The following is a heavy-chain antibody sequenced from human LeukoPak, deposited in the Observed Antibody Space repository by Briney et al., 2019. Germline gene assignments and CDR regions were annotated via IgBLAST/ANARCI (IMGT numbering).Heavy chain of an antibody. J-gene: IGHJ4*02. D-gene: IGHD6-19*01. V-gene: IGHV4-39*01. CDR1: GGSISSSSYY. Sequence: SETLSLTCTVSGGSISSSSYYWGWIRQPPGKGLEWNGNIYYTGSTYYNPSLKSRVTISVDTSKNQFSLELTSVTAADTAVYYCARHASVSGNWPRPLHYWGQGSLVTVSS. CDR2: IYYTGST. CDR3: ARHASVSGNWPRPLHY.